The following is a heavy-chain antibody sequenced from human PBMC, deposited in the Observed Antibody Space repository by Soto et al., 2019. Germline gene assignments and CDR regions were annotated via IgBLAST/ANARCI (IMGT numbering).Heavy chain of an antibody. CDR1: VDSMTTYD. CDR3: ARYSNNWCQTEGMDV. CDR2: IDTSWNT. V-gene: IGHV4-4*07. D-gene: IGHD6-13*01. J-gene: IGHJ6*02. Sequence: SETLSLTCTVSVDSMTTYDWIWIRQPTGKGVECIGRIDTSWNTNYDPSLKSRVTMSVDTSKKQFALKLTCVTAADTAVYYCARYSNNWCQTEGMDVWGQGSTVTVYS.